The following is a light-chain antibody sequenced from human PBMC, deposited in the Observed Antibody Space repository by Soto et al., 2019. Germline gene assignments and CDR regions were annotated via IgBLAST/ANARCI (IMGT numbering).Light chain of an antibody. Sequence: EIVMTQSPATLSVSPGERATLSCRASQRVSSNLAWYQQKHGQAPRLLIYGAYTRATGIPARFSGSGSGSEFTLTISSLQSEDFAIYYCQQYNDWPRTFGQGTKVDIK. J-gene: IGKJ1*01. CDR2: GAY. CDR3: QQYNDWPRT. V-gene: IGKV3-15*01. CDR1: QRVSSN.